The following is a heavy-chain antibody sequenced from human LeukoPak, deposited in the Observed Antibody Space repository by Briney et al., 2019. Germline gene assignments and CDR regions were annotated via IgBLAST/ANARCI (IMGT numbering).Heavy chain of an antibody. CDR1: GFTFSNYV. CDR3: AREWGEWLVGYYFDY. D-gene: IGHD6-19*01. V-gene: IGHV3-13*01. Sequence: GGSLRLSCAASGFTFSNYVMHWVRQGTGKSLEWVSAIGTAGDTQYAGSVKGRFTISRDIAKNSLFLQMNSVRAGDTAVYYCAREWGEWLVGYYFDYWGQGTLVTVSS. J-gene: IGHJ4*02. CDR2: IGTAGDT.